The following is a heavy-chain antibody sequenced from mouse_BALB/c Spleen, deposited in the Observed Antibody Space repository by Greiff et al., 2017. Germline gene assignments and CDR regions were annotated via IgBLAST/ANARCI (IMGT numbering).Heavy chain of an antibody. CDR2: IRNKANGYTT. Sequence: EVQRVESGGGLVQPGGSLRLSCATSGFTFTDYYMSWVRQPPGKALEWLGFIRNKANGYTTEYSASVKGRFTISRDNSQSILYLQMNTLRAEDSATYDCARDYYGSSYAYWGQGTLVTVSA. V-gene: IGHV7-3*02. D-gene: IGHD1-1*01. CDR3: ARDYYGSSYAY. CDR1: GFTFTDYY. J-gene: IGHJ3*01.